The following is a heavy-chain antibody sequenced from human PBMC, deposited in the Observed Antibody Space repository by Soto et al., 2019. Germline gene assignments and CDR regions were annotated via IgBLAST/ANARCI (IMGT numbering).Heavy chain of an antibody. CDR1: GFTFSSYG. J-gene: IGHJ6*02. D-gene: IGHD6-13*01. CDR3: AKDQNERSWYLYYYYGMDV. V-gene: IGHV3-30*18. CDR2: ISYDGSNK. Sequence: QVQLVESGGGVVQPGRSLRLSCAASGFTFSSYGMHWVRQAPGKGLEWVAVISYDGSNKYYADYVKGRFTISRDNSKNTLYLQMNSLRAEDTAVYYCAKDQNERSWYLYYYYGMDVWGQGTTVTVSS.